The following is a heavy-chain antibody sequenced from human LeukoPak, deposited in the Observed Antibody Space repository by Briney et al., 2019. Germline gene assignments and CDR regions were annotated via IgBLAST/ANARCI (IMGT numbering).Heavy chain of an antibody. CDR1: GDSISTYY. V-gene: IGHV4-59*01. Sequence: SETLSLTCTVSGDSISTYYWSWIRQPPGKGLEWIGYTYYSGSTNYNPSLKSRATISVDMSTNQLSLKLSSVTAADTAVYYCARDRGSQPFIDYWGQGTLVTVSS. D-gene: IGHD1-26*01. CDR3: ARDRGSQPFIDY. J-gene: IGHJ4*02. CDR2: TYYSGST.